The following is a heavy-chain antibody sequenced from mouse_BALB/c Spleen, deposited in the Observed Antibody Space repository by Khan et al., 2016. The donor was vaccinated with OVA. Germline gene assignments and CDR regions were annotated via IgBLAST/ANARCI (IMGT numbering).Heavy chain of an antibody. V-gene: IGHV1-4*01. Sequence: QLSGAELARPGASVKMSCKASGYTFTSYTIHWVKQRPGQGLEWIGYINPSSVYTNYNQKFKDKATLTADKSSSTAYMQLSSLTSEDSAVYYCAREGAYYRSDGWFAYWGQGTLVTVSA. CDR3: AREGAYYRSDGWFAY. CDR1: GYTFTSYT. D-gene: IGHD2-14*01. J-gene: IGHJ3*01. CDR2: INPSSVYT.